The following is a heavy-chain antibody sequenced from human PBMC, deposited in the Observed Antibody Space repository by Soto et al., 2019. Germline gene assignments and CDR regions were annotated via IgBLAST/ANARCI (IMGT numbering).Heavy chain of an antibody. CDR3: AKDRSHNFDY. D-gene: IGHD1-26*01. V-gene: IGHV3-30*18. CDR2: MSYDGSNE. J-gene: IGHJ4*02. CDR1: GFTFSHYA. Sequence: QVQLVESGGGVVQPGRSLRLSCAASGFTFSHYAMHWVRQAPGKGLEWVALMSYDGSNEYYADSVKGRFTISRDNSKNTLYLQINSLRAEDTAVYYCAKDRSHNFDYWGQGTLVTVSS.